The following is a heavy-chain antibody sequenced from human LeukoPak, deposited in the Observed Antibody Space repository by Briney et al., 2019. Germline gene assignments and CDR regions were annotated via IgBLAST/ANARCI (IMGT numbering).Heavy chain of an antibody. CDR2: INSDGSST. J-gene: IGHJ5*02. CDR3: ARDLRDDSSGLLLGA. V-gene: IGHV3-74*01. Sequence: PGGSLRLSCAVSGFTFSSYWMHWVRQAPGKGLVWVSRINSDGSSTSYADSVKGRFTISRDNAKNTLYLQMNSLRAEDTAVYYCARDLRDDSSGLLLGAWGQGTLVTVSS. CDR1: GFTFSSYW. D-gene: IGHD3-22*01.